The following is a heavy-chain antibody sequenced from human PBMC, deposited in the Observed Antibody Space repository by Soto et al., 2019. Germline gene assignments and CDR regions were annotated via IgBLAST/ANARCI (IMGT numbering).Heavy chain of an antibody. Sequence: QVQLVQSGAEVKKPGASVKVSCKASGYTFTSYAMHSVRQAPGQRLEWMGWINAGNGNTKYSQKFQGRVTITRDTSASTAYMDLSSLRSEDTAVYFCARGPVGPDGPGDYWGQGTLVTVSS. J-gene: IGHJ4*02. CDR3: ARGPVGPDGPGDY. V-gene: IGHV1-3*01. CDR1: GYTFTSYA. CDR2: INAGNGNT.